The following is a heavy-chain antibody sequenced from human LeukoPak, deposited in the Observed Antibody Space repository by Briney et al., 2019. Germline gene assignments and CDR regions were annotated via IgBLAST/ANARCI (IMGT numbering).Heavy chain of an antibody. CDR2: INPDGSRI. D-gene: IGHD5-12*01. V-gene: IGHV3-7*01. J-gene: IGHJ3*02. CDR1: GFTFSTSW. Sequence: GGSLRLSCAASGFTFSTSWMTWVRQASGKGLDWLGNINPDGSRINYVDPVKGRFTFSRDNAKNSLFLQMNSLRAEDTAVFYCARDSGYNAFDIWGQGTMVTVSS. CDR3: ARDSGYNAFDI.